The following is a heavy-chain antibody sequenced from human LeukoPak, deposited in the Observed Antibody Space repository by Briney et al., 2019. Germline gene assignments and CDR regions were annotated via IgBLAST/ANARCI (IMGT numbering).Heavy chain of an antibody. Sequence: PGRSLRLSCAASGFTFSSYGMHWVRQAPGKGLEWVAVIWYDGSNKYYADSVKGRFTISRGNSKNTLYLQMNSLRAEDTAVYYCARDPLWRSFNPFDYWGQGTLVTVSS. J-gene: IGHJ4*01. V-gene: IGHV3-33*01. CDR3: ARDPLWRSFNPFDY. D-gene: IGHD1-26*01. CDR1: GFTFSSYG. CDR2: IWYDGSNK.